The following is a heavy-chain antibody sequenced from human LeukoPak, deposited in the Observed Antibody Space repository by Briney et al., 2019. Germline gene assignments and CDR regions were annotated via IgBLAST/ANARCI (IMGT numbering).Heavy chain of an antibody. Sequence: GGSLRLSCAASGFTFSSYEMNWVRQAPGKGLEWVSYISSSGSTIYYADSVKGRFTISRDNAKNSLYLQMNSLRAEDTAVYYCAKTRGVVVQSAFDIWGQGTMVTVSS. V-gene: IGHV3-48*03. CDR2: ISSSGSTI. D-gene: IGHD2-15*01. CDR1: GFTFSSYE. CDR3: AKTRGVVVQSAFDI. J-gene: IGHJ3*02.